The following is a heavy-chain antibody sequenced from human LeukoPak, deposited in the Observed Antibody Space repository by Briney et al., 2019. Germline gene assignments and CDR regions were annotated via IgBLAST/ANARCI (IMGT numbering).Heavy chain of an antibody. CDR2: INYSGST. J-gene: IGHJ4*02. CDR1: AYSITSGYY. D-gene: IGHD4-17*01. V-gene: IGHV4-38-2*01. CDR3: ARWSTYGDGDYFDY. Sequence: SETLSLTCAVSAYSITSGYYWAWIRQPPGKGLEWIGSINYSGSTYYKSSLKSRLTVSADTSKNQFFLKVQSVTAADTAVYYCARWSTYGDGDYFDYWGQGTQVTVSS.